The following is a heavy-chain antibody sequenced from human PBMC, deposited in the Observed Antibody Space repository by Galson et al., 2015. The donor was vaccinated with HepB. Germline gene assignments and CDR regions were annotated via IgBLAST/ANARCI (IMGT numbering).Heavy chain of an antibody. CDR1: GFTFSSYA. J-gene: IGHJ6*02. CDR3: AKLEAGEYCSSTSCYPFYYYYGMDV. Sequence: SLRLSCAASGFTFSSYAMSWVRQAPGKGLEWVSAISGSGGSTYYADSVKGRFTISRDNSKNTLYLQMNSLRAEDTAVYYCAKLEAGEYCSSTSCYPFYYYYGMDVWGQGTTVTVS. CDR2: ISGSGGST. D-gene: IGHD2-2*01. V-gene: IGHV3-23*01.